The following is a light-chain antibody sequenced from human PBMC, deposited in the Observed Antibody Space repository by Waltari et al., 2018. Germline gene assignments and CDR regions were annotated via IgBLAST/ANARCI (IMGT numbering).Light chain of an antibody. Sequence: ETLMTQSPATLSVSPGERVTLSCRASQNVGVNLAWYPQKPGQAPKLLSYGASLRATGIPVRFSGSGSGTDFTLTIYSLQSEDFAVYYCQQYNDWPPWTFGRGTKV. CDR1: QNVGVN. CDR2: GAS. V-gene: IGKV3-15*01. J-gene: IGKJ1*01. CDR3: QQYNDWPPWT.